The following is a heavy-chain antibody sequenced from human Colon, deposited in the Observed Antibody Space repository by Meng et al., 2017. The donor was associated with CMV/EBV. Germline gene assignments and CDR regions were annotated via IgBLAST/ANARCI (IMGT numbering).Heavy chain of an antibody. D-gene: IGHD2-2*02. Sequence: GGSLRLSCTASGFTLSPYGVTWVRQAPGKGLEWVAGIGGSGGRTFYADSVQGRFTISRDESKNTVYLQMTRLRTDDTAVYYCAKDGRYCSSASCYIPPGYFYAMDVWGQGTTVTVSS. CDR2: IGGSGGRT. J-gene: IGHJ6*02. CDR1: GFTLSPYG. V-gene: IGHV3-23*01. CDR3: AKDGRYCSSASCYIPPGYFYAMDV.